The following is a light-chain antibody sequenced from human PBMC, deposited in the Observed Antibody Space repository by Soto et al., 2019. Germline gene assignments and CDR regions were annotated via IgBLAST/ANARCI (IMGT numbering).Light chain of an antibody. CDR1: NTDLGVYGY. Sequence: QSVLAQPASVSGSFGQSITISCSGPNTDLGVYGYVSWYQHQPGKASKLLIYDVNNRPSGISDRFSGSKSGDTASLTISGLQAEDEADYFCFSKISGFVYGFGTGTRSPS. CDR3: FSKISGFVYG. J-gene: IGLJ1*01. CDR2: DVN. V-gene: IGLV2-14*01.